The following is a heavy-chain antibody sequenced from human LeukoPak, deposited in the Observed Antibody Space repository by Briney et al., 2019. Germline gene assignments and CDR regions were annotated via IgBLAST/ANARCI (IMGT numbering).Heavy chain of an antibody. CDR2: IIPIFGTA. CDR1: GGTFSSYV. V-gene: IGHV1-69*13. Sequence: ASVKVSCKASGGTFSSYVISWVRQAPGQGREWMGGIIPIFGTANYAQKFQGRVTITADESTSTAYMELSSLRSEDTAVYYCARDRLELRWFDPWGQGTLVTVSS. J-gene: IGHJ5*02. D-gene: IGHD1-7*01. CDR3: ARDRLELRWFDP.